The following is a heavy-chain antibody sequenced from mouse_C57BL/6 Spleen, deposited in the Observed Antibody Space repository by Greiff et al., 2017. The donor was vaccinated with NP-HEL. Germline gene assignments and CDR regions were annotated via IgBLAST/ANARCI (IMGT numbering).Heavy chain of an antibody. J-gene: IGHJ3*01. Sequence: QVQLQQPGAELVRPGTSVKLSCKASGYTFTSYWMHWVKQRPGQGLEWIGVIDPSDSYTNYNQKFKGKATLTVDTSSSTAYMQLSSLTSEDSAVYYCAREGKKTLAWFAYWGQGTLVTVSA. CDR2: IDPSDSYT. V-gene: IGHV1-59*01. CDR1: GYTFTSYW. CDR3: AREGKKTLAWFAY.